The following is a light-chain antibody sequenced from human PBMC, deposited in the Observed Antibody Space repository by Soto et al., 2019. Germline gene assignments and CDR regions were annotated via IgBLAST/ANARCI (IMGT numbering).Light chain of an antibody. J-gene: IGKJ5*01. CDR1: QDIAIY. Sequence: IQLTQSPSSLSASVGDRVTITCLASQDIAIYLAWYQQKPGEAPKLLIYAASTLYGGVPSRFSGSGSGTDFTLTISSLQAEDFATYYCQQFHTYPVNFGQGTRLEIK. CDR2: AAS. V-gene: IGKV1-9*01. CDR3: QQFHTYPVN.